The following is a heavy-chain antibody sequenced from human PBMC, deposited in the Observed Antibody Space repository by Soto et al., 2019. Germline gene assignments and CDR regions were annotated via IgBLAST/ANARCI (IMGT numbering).Heavy chain of an antibody. CDR3: ETGLNYDYVWGSYRFDY. V-gene: IGHV3-20*04. Sequence: PGGSLRLSCAASGFTFDDYGMSWVRQAPGKGLEWVSGINWNGGSTGYADSVKGRFTISRDNAKNSLYLQMNSLRAEDTALYYCETGLNYDYVWGSYRFDYWGQGTLVNVSS. J-gene: IGHJ4*02. D-gene: IGHD3-16*02. CDR1: GFTFDDYG. CDR2: INWNGGST.